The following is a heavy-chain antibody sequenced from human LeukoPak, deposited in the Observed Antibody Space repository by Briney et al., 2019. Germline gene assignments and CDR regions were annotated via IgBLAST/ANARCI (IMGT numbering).Heavy chain of an antibody. D-gene: IGHD4-23*01. Sequence: SETLSLTCTVSGYSISSGYYWGWIRQPPGKGLEWIGSIYHSGSTYYNPSLKSRVTISVDTSKNQFSLKLSSVTAADTAVYYCAREAHGGNSPWGQGTLVTVSS. V-gene: IGHV4-38-2*02. J-gene: IGHJ5*02. CDR3: AREAHGGNSP. CDR1: GYSISSGYY. CDR2: IYHSGST.